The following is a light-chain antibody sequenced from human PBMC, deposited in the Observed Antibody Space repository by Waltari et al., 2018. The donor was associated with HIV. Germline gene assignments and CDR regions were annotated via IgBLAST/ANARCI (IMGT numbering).Light chain of an antibody. CDR1: NIGTQM. Sequence: SSVLTQPPSVSVAPGQTARITCGGNNIGTQMVHWYQQKPVQAPVLVVYDDSDRPSGIPERFSGSNSGNTATLTINRVEAGDEADYYCQVWDSSSAHVVFGGGTKLTVL. CDR2: DDS. V-gene: IGLV3-21*02. CDR3: QVWDSSSAHVV. J-gene: IGLJ2*01.